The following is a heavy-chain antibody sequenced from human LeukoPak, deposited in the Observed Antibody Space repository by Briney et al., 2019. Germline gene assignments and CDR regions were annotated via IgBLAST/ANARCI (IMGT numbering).Heavy chain of an antibody. CDR2: INHSGST. V-gene: IGHV4-34*01. J-gene: IGHJ4*02. D-gene: IGHD3-22*01. Sequence: LRLSCAASGFTFTTYGMSWVRQPPGKGLEWIGEINHSGSTNYNPSLKSRVTISVDTSKNQFSLKLSSVTAADTAVYYCARRKVIVVAGGRNYFDYWGQGTLVTVSS. CDR3: ARRKVIVVAGGRNYFDY. CDR1: GFTFTTYG.